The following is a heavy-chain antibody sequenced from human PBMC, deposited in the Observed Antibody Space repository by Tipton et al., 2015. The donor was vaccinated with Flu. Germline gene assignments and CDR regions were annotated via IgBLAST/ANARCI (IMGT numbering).Heavy chain of an antibody. CDR2: ISSSGNTI. CDR3: ASLTGDDY. Sequence: GSLRLSCAASGFSFGSYEMNWVRQAPGKGLEWLSYISSSGNTISYADSVRGRFTISRDNAKTSLYLQLNSLRAEDTAVYFCASLTGDDYWGQGNLVTVSS. J-gene: IGHJ4*02. V-gene: IGHV3-48*03. CDR1: GFSFGSYE. D-gene: IGHD7-27*01.